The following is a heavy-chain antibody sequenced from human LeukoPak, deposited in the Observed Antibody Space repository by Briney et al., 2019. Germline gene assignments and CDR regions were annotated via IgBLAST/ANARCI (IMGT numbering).Heavy chain of an antibody. CDR2: ISGSGGSP. CDR3: TRGYSYGHLDY. Sequence: PGGSLRLSCAASGFTFSSYAMSWVRQAPGKGLEWVSAISGSGGSPYYADSVKGRFTISRDNSKNTLYLQMNSLRAEDTAVYYCTRGYSYGHLDYWGQGTLVTVSS. V-gene: IGHV3-23*01. J-gene: IGHJ4*02. CDR1: GFTFSSYA. D-gene: IGHD5-18*01.